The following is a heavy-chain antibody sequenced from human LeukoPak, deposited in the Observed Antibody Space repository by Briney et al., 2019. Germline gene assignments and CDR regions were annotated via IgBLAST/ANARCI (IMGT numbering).Heavy chain of an antibody. Sequence: GGSLRLSCAASGFTFSSYGMHWVRQAPGKGLEWVALVSYDGTNMYYADSAKGRFTISRDNSKNTLYLQMNRLRAEDTAVYYCARDSPGTTASDYWGQGTLVTVSS. CDR1: GFTFSSYG. CDR2: VSYDGTNM. V-gene: IGHV3-30*03. J-gene: IGHJ4*02. CDR3: ARDSPGTTASDY. D-gene: IGHD1-1*01.